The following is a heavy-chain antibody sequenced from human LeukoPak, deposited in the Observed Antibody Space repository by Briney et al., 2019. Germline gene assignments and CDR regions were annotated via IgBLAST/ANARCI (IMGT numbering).Heavy chain of an antibody. CDR1: GGSISSGSYY. D-gene: IGHD6-13*01. CDR2: IYTSGST. CDR3: ARHTLLAAAGYFDY. J-gene: IGHJ4*02. V-gene: IGHV4-61*02. Sequence: SQTLSLTCTVSGGSISSGSYYWSWIRQPAGKGLEWIGRIYTSGSTNYNPSLKSRVTISVDTSKNQFSLKLSSVTAADTAVYYCARHTLLAAAGYFDYWGQGTLVTVSS.